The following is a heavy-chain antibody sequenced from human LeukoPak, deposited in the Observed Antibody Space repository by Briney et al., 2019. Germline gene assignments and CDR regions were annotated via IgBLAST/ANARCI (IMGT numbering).Heavy chain of an antibody. CDR1: DGSISNSF. J-gene: IGHJ4*02. Sequence: PSETLSLTCTVPDGSISNSFWNWVRQPPGKGLEWIAYIHTSGSTNYNPAFKSRVTLSVDTSKSQFSLRLNSVTASDMAVYYCANSYDGKIVPFDNWGQGTLVTVSS. V-gene: IGHV4-4*09. CDR2: IHTSGST. D-gene: IGHD4-23*01. CDR3: ANSYDGKIVPFDN.